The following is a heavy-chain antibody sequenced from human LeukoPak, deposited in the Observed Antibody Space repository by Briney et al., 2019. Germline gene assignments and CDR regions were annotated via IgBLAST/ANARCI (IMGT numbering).Heavy chain of an antibody. J-gene: IGHJ3*02. V-gene: IGHV3-48*03. CDR3: AREGGDAYNGDAFDI. Sequence: GGSLRLSCAASGFTFSSYEMNWVRQAPGKGLEWVSYISSSVSTIHYADSVKGRLTISRDNAKNSLYLQMNSLRAEDTAVYYCAREGGDAYNGDAFDIWGQGTMVTVSS. CDR1: GFTFSSYE. CDR2: ISSSVSTI. D-gene: IGHD5-24*01.